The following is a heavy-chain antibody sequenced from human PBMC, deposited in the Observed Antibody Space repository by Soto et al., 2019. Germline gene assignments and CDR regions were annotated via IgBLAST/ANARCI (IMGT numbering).Heavy chain of an antibody. CDR3: AFDVQTGVVYFDN. CDR2: IIPLFGLP. D-gene: IGHD2-21*01. Sequence: QVQLVQSGAEVKKPGSSVKVSCKASGGTFSTYTSSWVRRAPGQGLEWLGRIIPLFGLPNHAQKFQDRVTITADKSTDTAYLEMNSLRPEDTAVYYCAFDVQTGVVYFDNWCQGTLVTVSS. J-gene: IGHJ4*02. V-gene: IGHV1-69*02. CDR1: GGTFSTYT.